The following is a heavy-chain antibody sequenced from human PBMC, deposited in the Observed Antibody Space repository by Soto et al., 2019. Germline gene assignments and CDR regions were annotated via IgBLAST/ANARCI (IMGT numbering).Heavy chain of an antibody. J-gene: IGHJ4*02. CDR3: ARGRSFRLGGVPLDS. V-gene: IGHV4-38-2*01. Sequence: SETLSLTCAVSGYSISSGYYWGWIRQPPGKGLEWIGLISHSGRAISHPSFASRATISLDTTNNAFSLTLKSVTAADTAVYYCARGRSFRLGGVPLDSWGQGTLVTVSS. D-gene: IGHD3-16*02. CDR1: GYSISSGYY. CDR2: ISHSGRA.